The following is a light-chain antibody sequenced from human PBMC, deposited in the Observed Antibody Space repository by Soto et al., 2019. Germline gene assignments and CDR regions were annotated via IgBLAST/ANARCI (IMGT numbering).Light chain of an antibody. J-gene: IGLJ3*02. Sequence: QSVLTQSPSASGTPGQRVTISCSGSNSNIGSHTVNWYQQLPGTAPKLLMYSNNQRPSGVPDRFSGSKSGTSASLAISGLQSEDEADYYCSVWDDSLNGWVFGGGTKLTVL. V-gene: IGLV1-44*01. CDR3: SVWDDSLNGWV. CDR1: NSNIGSHT. CDR2: SNN.